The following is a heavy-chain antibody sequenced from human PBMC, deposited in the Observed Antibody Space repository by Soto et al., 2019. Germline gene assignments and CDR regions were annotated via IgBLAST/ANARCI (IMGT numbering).Heavy chain of an antibody. CDR2: IYYSGST. CDR1: GGSISSGGYY. J-gene: IGHJ6*03. D-gene: IGHD6-6*01. CDR3: SRCIAANPPYDMDF. V-gene: IGHV4-31*03. Sequence: QAQLQESGPGLVKPSQTLSLTCTVSGGSISSGGYYWSWIRQHPGKGLEWIGYIYYSGSTYYNPSLKSRVTISVETSKNQFALKLSSLTAADTAVYYCSRCIAANPPYDMDFWGKGSTVTVSS.